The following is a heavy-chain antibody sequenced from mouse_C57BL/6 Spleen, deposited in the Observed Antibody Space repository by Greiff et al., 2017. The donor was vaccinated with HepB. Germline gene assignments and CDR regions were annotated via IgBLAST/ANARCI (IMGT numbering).Heavy chain of an antibody. Sequence: EVKLVESGGGLVQPGGSMKLSCVASGFTFSNYWMNWVRQSPEKGLEWVAQIRLKSDNYATHYAESVKGRFTISRDDSKSSVYLQMNNVRAEDTGIYYCTGGYYGSSYYYAMDYWGQGTSVTVSS. D-gene: IGHD1-1*01. CDR1: GFTFSNYW. J-gene: IGHJ4*01. CDR3: TGGYYGSSYYYAMDY. CDR2: IRLKSDNYAT. V-gene: IGHV6-3*01.